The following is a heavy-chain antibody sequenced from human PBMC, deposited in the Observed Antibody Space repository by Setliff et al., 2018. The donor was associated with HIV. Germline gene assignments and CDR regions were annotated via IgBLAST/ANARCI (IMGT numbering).Heavy chain of an antibody. CDR1: GFTFSNAW. CDR3: TTDDGSGTFYPPPYFDY. J-gene: IGHJ4*01. CDR2: IKSRADGGTT. Sequence: LRLSCAASGFTFSNAWMTWVRQVPGKGLEWVGRIKSRADGGTTDYAALVNGRFSISRDDSKNTLYLQMDSLKTDDTAVYYCTTDDGSGTFYPPPYFDYWGHGTLVTVSS. D-gene: IGHD3-10*01. V-gene: IGHV3-15*01.